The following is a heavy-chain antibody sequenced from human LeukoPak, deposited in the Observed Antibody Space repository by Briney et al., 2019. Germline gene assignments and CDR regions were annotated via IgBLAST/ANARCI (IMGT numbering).Heavy chain of an antibody. CDR2: ISYDGSNK. D-gene: IGHD2-15*01. CDR1: GFTFSSYG. Sequence: QPGRPLRLSCAASGFTFSSYGMHWDRQAPGKGLDRVAVISYDGSNKYYADSVKGRFTISRDNSKNTLYLQMNSLRAEDTAVYYCARTLLYCSGGSCYEEWNGMDVWGKGTTVTVSS. J-gene: IGHJ6*04. CDR3: ARTLLYCSGGSCYEEWNGMDV. V-gene: IGHV3-30*03.